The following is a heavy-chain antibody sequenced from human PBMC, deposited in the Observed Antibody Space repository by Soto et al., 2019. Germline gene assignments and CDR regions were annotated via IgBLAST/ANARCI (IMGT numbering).Heavy chain of an antibody. Sequence: QVQLVQSGAEVKKPGSSVKVSCKASGGTFSSYAISWVRQAPGQGLEWMGGIIPIFGTANYAQKFQGRVTITADASTSTAYMELSSLRSEDTAVYYCARGGLQLGQNLGYFALWGRGTLVTVSS. D-gene: IGHD7-27*01. CDR1: GGTFSSYA. CDR2: IIPIFGTA. CDR3: ARGGLQLGQNLGYFAL. V-gene: IGHV1-69*12. J-gene: IGHJ2*01.